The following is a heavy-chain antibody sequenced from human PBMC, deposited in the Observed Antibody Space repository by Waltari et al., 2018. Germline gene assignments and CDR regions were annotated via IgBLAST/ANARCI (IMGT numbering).Heavy chain of an antibody. CDR1: GYTFTGYY. J-gene: IGHJ4*02. CDR2: INPNSGGN. Sequence: QVQLVQSGAEVKKPGASVKVSCKASGYTFTGYYMPWVRKAPGQGLEWMGRINPNSGGNNDAQKFQGRVTMTRDTSISTAYMELSRLRSDDTAVYYCARTRIVGATDFDYWGQGTLVTVSS. CDR3: ARTRIVGATDFDY. V-gene: IGHV1-2*06. D-gene: IGHD1-26*01.